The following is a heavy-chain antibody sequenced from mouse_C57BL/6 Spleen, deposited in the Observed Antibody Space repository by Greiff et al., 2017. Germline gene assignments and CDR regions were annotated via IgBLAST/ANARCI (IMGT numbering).Heavy chain of an antibody. CDR2: IDPETGGT. J-gene: IGHJ2*01. V-gene: IGHV1-15*01. D-gene: IGHD1-1*02. CDR3: TRRDGAGDY. CDR1: GYTFTDYE. Sequence: VQLQQSGAELVRPGASVTLSCKASGYTFTDYEMHWVKQTPVHGLEWIGAIDPETGGTAYNQKFKGKAILTADKSSSTAYMELRSLTSEDSAVYYCTRRDGAGDYWGQGTTLTVAS.